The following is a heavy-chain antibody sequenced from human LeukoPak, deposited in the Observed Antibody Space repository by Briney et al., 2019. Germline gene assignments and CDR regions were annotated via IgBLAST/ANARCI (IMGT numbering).Heavy chain of an antibody. D-gene: IGHD3-22*01. CDR2: IIPIFGTA. Sequence: SVKVSCKASGGTFSSYAISWVRQAPGQGLEWMGGIIPIFGTANYAQKFQGRVTITADESTSTAYMELSSLRSEDTSVYYCASSDYDSSGYRDFDYWGQGTLVTVSS. J-gene: IGHJ4*02. CDR3: ASSDYDSSGYRDFDY. V-gene: IGHV1-69*13. CDR1: GGTFSSYA.